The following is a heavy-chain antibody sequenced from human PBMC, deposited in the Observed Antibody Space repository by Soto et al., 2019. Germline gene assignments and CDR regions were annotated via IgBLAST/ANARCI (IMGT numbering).Heavy chain of an antibody. V-gene: IGHV1-3*01. Sequence: ASVKVSCKASGYSFSTHTMHWVRQAPGQRLEWMGWISAGNGNTKYSQKFQDRVTITRDTSASTAYMELSSLRSEDTAVYYCARDLGGWPDYWGQGTLVTVSS. CDR3: ARDLGGWPDY. J-gene: IGHJ4*02. D-gene: IGHD2-15*01. CDR1: GYSFSTHT. CDR2: ISAGNGNT.